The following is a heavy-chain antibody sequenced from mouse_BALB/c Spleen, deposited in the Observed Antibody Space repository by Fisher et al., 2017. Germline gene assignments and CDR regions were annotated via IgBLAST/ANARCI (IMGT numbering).Heavy chain of an antibody. Sequence: RFTISRDNARNTLYLQMSSLRSEDTALYYCARPPDGYYWYFDVWGAGTTVTVSS. D-gene: IGHD2-3*01. CDR3: ARPPDGYYWYFDV. V-gene: IGHV5-9*02. J-gene: IGHJ1*01.